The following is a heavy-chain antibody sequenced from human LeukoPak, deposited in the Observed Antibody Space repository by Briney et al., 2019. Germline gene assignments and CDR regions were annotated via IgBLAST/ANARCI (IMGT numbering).Heavy chain of an antibody. V-gene: IGHV4-34*01. Sequence: PSETLSLTCAVYGGSFSGYYWSWIRQPPGKGLEWIGEINHSGSTNYNPSLKSRVTISVDTSKNQFSLKLSSVTAADTAVYYCARGPKRWLQFGPRYFDFWGRGTLVTVSS. CDR1: GGSFSGYY. CDR2: INHSGST. CDR3: ARGPKRWLQFGPRYFDF. D-gene: IGHD5-12*01. J-gene: IGHJ2*01.